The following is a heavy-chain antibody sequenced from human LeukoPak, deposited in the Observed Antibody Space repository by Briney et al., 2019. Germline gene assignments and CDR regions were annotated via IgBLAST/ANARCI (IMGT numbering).Heavy chain of an antibody. D-gene: IGHD1-26*01. J-gene: IGHJ5*02. CDR2: ISYDGSNK. CDR1: GFTFSSYG. CDR3: ARGQGATVPQVGKNWFDP. V-gene: IGHV3-30*03. Sequence: GGSLRLSCAASGFTFSSYGMHWVRQAPGKGLEWVAVISYDGSNKYYADSVKGRFTISRDNSKNTLYLQMNGLRAEDTAVYYCARGQGATVPQVGKNWFDPWGQGTRVTVSS.